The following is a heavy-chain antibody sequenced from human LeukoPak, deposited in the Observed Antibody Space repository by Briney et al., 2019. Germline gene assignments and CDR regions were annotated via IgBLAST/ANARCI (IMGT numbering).Heavy chain of an antibody. J-gene: IGHJ4*02. D-gene: IGHD7-27*01. V-gene: IGHV3-7*01. CDR3: ARNWGWQDY. CDR2: IKEDGREK. Sequence: GVLRLSCAASGFTFSRYWMNWVRQAPGKGVEWVATIKEDGREKYYVDSVKGRFTISRDNAKNSLYLQMNNLRAEDTALYYCARNWGWQDYWGQGTLVTASS. CDR1: GFTFSRYW.